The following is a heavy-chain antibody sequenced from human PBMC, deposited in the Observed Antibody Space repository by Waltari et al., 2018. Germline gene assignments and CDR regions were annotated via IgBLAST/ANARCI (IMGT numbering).Heavy chain of an antibody. Sequence: EVQLVESGGGLVQPGGSLRLSCAASGFTFSSYWLSWVRQAPGKGLEWVANIKQDGSEKYYVDSVKGRFTISRDNAKNSLYLQMNSLRAEDTAVYYCARPGGNSFPTQLGYYGMDVWGQGTTVTVSS. J-gene: IGHJ6*02. V-gene: IGHV3-7*01. CDR2: IKQDGSEK. CDR1: GFTFSSYW. D-gene: IGHD2-21*02. CDR3: ARPGGNSFPTQLGYYGMDV.